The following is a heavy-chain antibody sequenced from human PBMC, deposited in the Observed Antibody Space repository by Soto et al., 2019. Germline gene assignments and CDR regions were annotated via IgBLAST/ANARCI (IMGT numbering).Heavy chain of an antibody. V-gene: IGHV4-59*01. Sequence: QVQLQESGPGLVKPSETLSLTCTVSGGSISSYYWSWIRQPPGKGLEWIGYIYYSGSTNYNPSLKSRVTISVDTSTNQFSLELSAVTAADTAVYYCARVWGGAFDIWGQGTMVTVSS. CDR2: IYYSGST. CDR1: GGSISSYY. D-gene: IGHD3-10*01. J-gene: IGHJ3*02. CDR3: ARVWGGAFDI.